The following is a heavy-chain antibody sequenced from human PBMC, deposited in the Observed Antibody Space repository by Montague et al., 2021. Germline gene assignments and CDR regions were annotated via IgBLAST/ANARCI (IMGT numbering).Heavy chain of an antibody. J-gene: IGHJ3*02. CDR3: ARVTDSSGYYWGAFDI. V-gene: IGHV4-31*03. Sequence: TLSLTCTVSGGSISSGGYYWSWIRQHPGKGLEWIGYIYYRGSSYYNPSLKSRVSISVDTSKNRFSLKLSSVTAADTAVYYCARVTDSSGYYWGAFDIWGQGTMVTVSS. CDR2: IYYRGSS. CDR1: GGSISSGGYY. D-gene: IGHD3-22*01.